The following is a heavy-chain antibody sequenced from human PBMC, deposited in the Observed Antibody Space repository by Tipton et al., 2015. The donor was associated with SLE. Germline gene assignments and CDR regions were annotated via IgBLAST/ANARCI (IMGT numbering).Heavy chain of an antibody. D-gene: IGHD4-11*01. CDR3: ARWAGPTVNFDY. J-gene: IGHJ4*02. CDR1: GGSISSYY. Sequence: TLSLTCTVSGGSISSYYWSWIRQPPGKGPEWIGYIYYSGSTNYNPSLKSRVTISVDTSKNQFSLKLSSVTAADTAVYYCARWAGPTVNFDYWGQGTLVTVSS. V-gene: IGHV4-59*13. CDR2: IYYSGST.